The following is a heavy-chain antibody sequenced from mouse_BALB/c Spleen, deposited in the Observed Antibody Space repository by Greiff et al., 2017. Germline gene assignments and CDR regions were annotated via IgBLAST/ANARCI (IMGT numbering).Heavy chain of an antibody. J-gene: IGHJ4*01. Sequence: EVQVVESGPELVKPGASVKISCKASGYSFTGYYMHWVKQSHVKSLEWIGRINPYNGATSYNQNFKDKASLTVDKSSSTAYMELHSLTSEDSAVYYCARERGLRRDYYAMDYWGQGTSVTVSS. V-gene: IGHV1-31*01. D-gene: IGHD2-4*01. CDR1: GYSFTGYY. CDR3: ARERGLRRDYYAMDY. CDR2: INPYNGAT.